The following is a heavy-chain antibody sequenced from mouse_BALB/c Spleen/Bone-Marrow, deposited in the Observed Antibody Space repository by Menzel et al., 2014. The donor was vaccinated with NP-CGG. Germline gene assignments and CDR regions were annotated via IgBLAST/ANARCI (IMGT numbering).Heavy chain of an antibody. Sequence: QVQLQQSGAELVRPGTPVKLSCKASGYTFTSYWMNWVKQRPGRGLEWIGRIDPSDSETHYNQKFKDKATLTVDKSPSTAYIQLSSLTSEDSAVYYCARWGAYFDYWGQGTTLTVSS. V-gene: IGHV1-61*01. CDR3: ARWGAYFDY. J-gene: IGHJ2*01. CDR1: GYTFTSYW. CDR2: IDPSDSET.